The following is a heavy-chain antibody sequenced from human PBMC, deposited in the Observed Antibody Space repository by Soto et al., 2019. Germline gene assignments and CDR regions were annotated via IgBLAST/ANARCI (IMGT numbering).Heavy chain of an antibody. Sequence: QVQLQESGPGLVKPSQTLSLTCTVSGGSISSGGYYWSWIRQHPGKGLEWIGYIYYSGSTYYNPSLRSRVTISVATSRIQFSLTLSSVTAADTAVDYCARATAMVPRNRCDYWGQGTLVTVSS. D-gene: IGHD5-18*01. V-gene: IGHV4-31*03. CDR1: GGSISSGGYY. CDR2: IYYSGST. CDR3: ARATAMVPRNRCDY. J-gene: IGHJ4*02.